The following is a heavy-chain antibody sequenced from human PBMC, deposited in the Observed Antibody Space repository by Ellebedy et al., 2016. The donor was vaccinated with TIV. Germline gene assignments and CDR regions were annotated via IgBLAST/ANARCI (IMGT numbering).Heavy chain of an antibody. CDR1: GFTFGGYW. D-gene: IGHD2-8*01. Sequence: GESLKISCAASGFTFGGYWMHWVRQAPGKGLVWVSRINNGGSITNYADSVKGRFTISRDNAKNTLYLQMNSLRAEGTAVYYCVRTYCTNGVCDYYYGMDVWGQGTTVTVSS. J-gene: IGHJ6*02. CDR3: VRTYCTNGVCDYYYGMDV. CDR2: INNGGSIT. V-gene: IGHV3-74*01.